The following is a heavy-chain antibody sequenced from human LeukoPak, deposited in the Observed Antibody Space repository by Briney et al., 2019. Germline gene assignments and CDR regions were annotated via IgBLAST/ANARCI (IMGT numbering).Heavy chain of an antibody. D-gene: IGHD6-13*01. V-gene: IGHV1-69*06. J-gene: IGHJ4*02. Sequence: EASVKVSCKASGGTFSSYAISWVRQAPGQGLEWMGGIIPIFGTANYAQKFQGRVTMTEDTSTDTAYMELSSLRSEDTAVYYCATGYTVSYYFDHWGQGTLVTVSS. CDR3: ATGYTVSYYFDH. CDR1: GGTFSSYA. CDR2: IIPIFGTA.